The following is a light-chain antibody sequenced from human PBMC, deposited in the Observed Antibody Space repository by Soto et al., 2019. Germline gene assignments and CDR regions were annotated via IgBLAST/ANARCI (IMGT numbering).Light chain of an antibody. Sequence: ELVLTQSPGTLSLSPGERATLSCRASQSVSSSSLAWYQQKTGQAPRLLIYGASSRATGIPDRFSGSGSGTDFTLTISRLEPEDFAVYYCQQYGYSLYTFGQTTKLEIK. J-gene: IGKJ2*01. CDR1: QSVSSSS. CDR2: GAS. V-gene: IGKV3-20*01. CDR3: QQYGYSLYT.